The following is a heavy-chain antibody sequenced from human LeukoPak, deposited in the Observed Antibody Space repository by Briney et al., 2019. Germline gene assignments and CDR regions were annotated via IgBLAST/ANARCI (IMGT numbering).Heavy chain of an antibody. Sequence: SETLSLTCTVSGGSISSYYWSWIRQPPGEGLEWIGNVYYSGSTNYNPSLESRVTISLDTSKNYFSLKLNSVTAADTAVYYCARQDTSSYPADYWGQGTLVTVSS. V-gene: IGHV4-59*08. CDR2: VYYSGST. J-gene: IGHJ4*02. D-gene: IGHD1-26*01. CDR3: ARQDTSSYPADY. CDR1: GGSISSYY.